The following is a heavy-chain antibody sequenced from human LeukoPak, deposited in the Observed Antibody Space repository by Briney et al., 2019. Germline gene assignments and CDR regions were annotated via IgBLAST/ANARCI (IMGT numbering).Heavy chain of an antibody. D-gene: IGHD4-11*01. CDR2: ISSSSSSYI. Sequence: GGSLRLSCAASGFTFSSYSMNWVRQAPGKGLEWVSSISSSSSSYIYYADSVKGRFTISRDNARNSLYLQMDSLRADDTALYYCARGYSNYGYVFDVWGQGTMVTVSS. J-gene: IGHJ3*01. CDR3: ARGYSNYGYVFDV. V-gene: IGHV3-21*01. CDR1: GFTFSSYS.